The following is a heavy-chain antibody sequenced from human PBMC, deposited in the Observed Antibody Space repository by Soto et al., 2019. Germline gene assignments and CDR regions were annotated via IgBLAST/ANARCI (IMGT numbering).Heavy chain of an antibody. D-gene: IGHD6-19*01. CDR3: EKTYCRGRRLFYV. Sequence: EVQLVESGGGLVQPGGSLSLSCAASGFTFSSYSMNWVRQAPGTGLEWVSYISSGSSTIYYADSVKGRFTISRDKAQNSLSVKMNSLRARDTAVYYCEKTYCRGRRLFYVWGQGTMVNVS. CDR2: ISSGSSTI. CDR1: GFTFSSYS. V-gene: IGHV3-48*01. J-gene: IGHJ3*01.